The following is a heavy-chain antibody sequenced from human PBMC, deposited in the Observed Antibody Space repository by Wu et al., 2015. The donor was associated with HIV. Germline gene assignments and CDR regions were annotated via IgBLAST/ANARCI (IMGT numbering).Heavy chain of an antibody. CDR1: GGTFSSYA. D-gene: IGHD2-2*01. CDR2: IIPIFGTA. Sequence: QVQLVQSGAEVKKPGSSVKVSCKASGGTFSSYAISWVRQAPGQGLEWMGGIIPIFGTANYVQKFQGRVTITADESTSTAYMELSSLRSEDTAVYYCARGGGYCSSTSCLDYYYYYYMDVWGKGTTVTVSS. CDR3: ARGGGYCSSTSCLDYYYYYYMDV. J-gene: IGHJ6*03. V-gene: IGHV1-69*12.